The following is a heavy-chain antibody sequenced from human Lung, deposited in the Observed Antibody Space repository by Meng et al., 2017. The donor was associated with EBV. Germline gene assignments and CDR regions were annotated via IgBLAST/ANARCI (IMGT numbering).Heavy chain of an antibody. Sequence: VQVQESGPGLVKPSQTLSLTCTVSGGSIRFGDYYWSWIRQPPGKGLEWIGYIYDSGSTSYNPSLMSRVTISVDTSRNQFSLKLTSVTAADTAVYYCAREYSSSSGLPGPWGQGTLVTVSS. CDR2: IYDSGST. J-gene: IGHJ5*02. V-gene: IGHV4-30-4*08. CDR3: AREYSSSSGLPGP. D-gene: IGHD6-6*01. CDR1: GGSIRFGDYY.